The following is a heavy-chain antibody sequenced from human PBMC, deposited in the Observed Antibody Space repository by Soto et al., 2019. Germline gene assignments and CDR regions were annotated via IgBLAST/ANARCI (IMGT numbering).Heavy chain of an antibody. CDR3: ARSDPVLGLYFPTADWFDP. V-gene: IGHV1-2*02. CDR2: INPRTCGT. D-gene: IGHD2-8*02. CDR1: GYTFTGDYY. Sequence: ASVKVSCKASGYTFTGDYYIQWLRQAPGEGPEWMRWINPRTCGTNYPQNFQGRVIMTRDTSISTAYVELSSLRADDTAVYYCARSDPVLGLYFPTADWFDPWGQGTLVTVSS. J-gene: IGHJ5*02.